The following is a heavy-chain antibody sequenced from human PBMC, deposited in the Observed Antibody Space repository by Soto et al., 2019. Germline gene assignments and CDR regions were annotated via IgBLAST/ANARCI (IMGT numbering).Heavy chain of an antibody. V-gene: IGHV3-30*03. CDR3: ARGHTGGI. CDR1: GFIFRTYG. Sequence: ESGGGVVQPGRSLRLSCATSGFIFRTYGMHWVRQAPGKGLEWVAVISYDGSDKYYADSVKGRFTISRDNSKNTIYLQMNSLTTEDTAVYYCARGHTGGIWGQGTMVTVST. J-gene: IGHJ3*02. D-gene: IGHD2-8*02. CDR2: ISYDGSDK.